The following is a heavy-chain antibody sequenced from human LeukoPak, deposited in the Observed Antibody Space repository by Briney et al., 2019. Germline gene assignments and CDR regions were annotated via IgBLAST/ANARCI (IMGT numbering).Heavy chain of an antibody. CDR2: ISYDGSNK. D-gene: IGHD3-9*01. CDR3: AKAPFPYYDILTGSSGAWFDP. J-gene: IGHJ5*02. V-gene: IGHV3-30*18. CDR1: GVTSSSYV. Sequence: GGSLRLSSAASGVTSSSYVMHSVRDAPDKRLECGSVISYDGSNKYYADSVKGRFTISRDNSKKTLYLQMNSLRAEDTAVYYCAKAPFPYYDILTGSSGAWFDPWGQGTLVSVSS.